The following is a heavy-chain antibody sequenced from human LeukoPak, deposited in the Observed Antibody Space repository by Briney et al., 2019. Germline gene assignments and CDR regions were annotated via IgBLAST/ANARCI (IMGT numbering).Heavy chain of an antibody. V-gene: IGHV3-21*01. J-gene: IGHJ4*02. CDR3: ASAITYYYGSGSPDY. D-gene: IGHD3-10*01. CDR2: ISSSSSYI. Sequence: TGGSLRLSCAASGFTFSSYSMNWVRQAPGKGLEWVSSISSSSSYIYYADSVKGRFTISRDNAKNSLYLQMNSLRAEDTAVYYCASAITYYYGSGSPDYWGQGTLVTVSS. CDR1: GFTFSSYS.